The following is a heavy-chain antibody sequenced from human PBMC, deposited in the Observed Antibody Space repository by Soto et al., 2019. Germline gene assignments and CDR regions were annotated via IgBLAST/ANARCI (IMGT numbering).Heavy chain of an antibody. CDR3: ASLRNNYYMDA. Sequence: QVQLQESGPGLVKPSETLSLTCSVSDGSISGLYWTWVRQPPGKGLEWIGWIYSSGTTNYHPALRSRVTISADTSKNQSPRKLNSVTGADTAIFDSASLRNNYYMDAWGTGTTVTVSS. J-gene: IGHJ6*03. CDR2: IYSSGTT. CDR1: DGSISGLY. V-gene: IGHV4-4*09. D-gene: IGHD4-17*01.